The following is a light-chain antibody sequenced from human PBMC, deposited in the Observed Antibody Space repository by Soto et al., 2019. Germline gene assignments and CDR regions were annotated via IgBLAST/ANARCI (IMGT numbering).Light chain of an antibody. CDR3: QKNGSWPFT. J-gene: IGKJ3*01. CDR1: QSVSSSY. V-gene: IGKV3-20*01. Sequence: EIVLTQSPGTLSLSPGERATLSCRASQSVSSSYLAWYQQKPGQTPRLLFYGASSRATGIPDRFSGSGSGTNFPLTISRIEPEDLVVYSCQKNGSWPFTFGPGTKGDIK. CDR2: GAS.